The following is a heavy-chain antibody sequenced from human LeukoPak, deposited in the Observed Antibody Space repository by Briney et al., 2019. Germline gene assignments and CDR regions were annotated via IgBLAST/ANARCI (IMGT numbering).Heavy chain of an antibody. CDR1: GFTFSSYG. D-gene: IGHD6-6*01. Sequence: GGSLRLSCAAYGFTFSSYGMHWVRQAPGKGLEWVAVISYDGSNKYYADSVKGRFTISRDNSKNTLDLQMNSLRAEDTAVYYCAKGLGGASGSPEYSNLYQDYWGQGTLVTVSS. V-gene: IGHV3-30*18. CDR3: AKGLGGASGSPEYSNLYQDY. J-gene: IGHJ4*02. CDR2: ISYDGSNK.